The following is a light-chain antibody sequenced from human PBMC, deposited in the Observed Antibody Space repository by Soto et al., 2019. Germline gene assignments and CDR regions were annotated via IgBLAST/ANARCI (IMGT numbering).Light chain of an antibody. CDR2: AVS. J-gene: IGKJ1*01. CDR1: QSVINH. Sequence: EIKLTQSPSSLSSSVEGRAIFACRSSQSVINHLDWYQQKPGKAPKLLIFAVSSLQSGVPSRFSGSRSGPDFTLTISSLQPEDFAIYYCQQCYSSPPTFGQGTKVDI. V-gene: IGKV1-39*01. CDR3: QQCYSSPPT.